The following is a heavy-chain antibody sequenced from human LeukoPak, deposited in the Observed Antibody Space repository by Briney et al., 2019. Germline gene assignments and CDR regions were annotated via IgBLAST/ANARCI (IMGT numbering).Heavy chain of an antibody. CDR3: ARLNSGSYFVDY. J-gene: IGHJ4*02. Sequence: SETLSLTCTVSGYSISSGYYWSWIRQPAGKGLEWIGRIYTSGSTNYNPSLKSRVTMSVDTSKNQFSLKLSSVTAADTAVYYCARLNSGSYFVDYWGQGTLVTVSS. V-gene: IGHV4-4*07. CDR1: GYSISSGYY. D-gene: IGHD1-26*01. CDR2: IYTSGST.